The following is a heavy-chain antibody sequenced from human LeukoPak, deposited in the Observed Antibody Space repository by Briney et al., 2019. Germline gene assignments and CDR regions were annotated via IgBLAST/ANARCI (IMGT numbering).Heavy chain of an antibody. J-gene: IGHJ4*02. CDR2: ISGSGGST. V-gene: IGHV3-23*01. CDR3: TSVDSSGWYF. CDR1: GFTFSSYA. D-gene: IGHD6-19*01. Sequence: GGSLRLSCAASGFTFSSYAMSWVRQAPAKGLEWVSAISGSGGSTYYADSVKGRFTISRDNSKNTLYLQMNSLRAEDTAVYYCTSVDSSGWYFWGQGTLVTVSS.